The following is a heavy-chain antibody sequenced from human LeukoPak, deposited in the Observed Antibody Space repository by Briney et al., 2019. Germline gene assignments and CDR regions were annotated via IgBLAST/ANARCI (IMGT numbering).Heavy chain of an antibody. V-gene: IGHV1-46*01. D-gene: IGHD2-15*01. CDR1: GGTFSSYA. CDR3: ARASIVVVVAATVVFDY. Sequence: ASVKVSCKASGGTFSSYAISWVRQAPGPGLEWMGIINPSGGSTSYAQKFQGRVTMTRDTSTSTVYMELSSLRSEDTAVYYCARASIVVVVAATVVFDYWGQGTLVTVSS. J-gene: IGHJ4*02. CDR2: INPSGGST.